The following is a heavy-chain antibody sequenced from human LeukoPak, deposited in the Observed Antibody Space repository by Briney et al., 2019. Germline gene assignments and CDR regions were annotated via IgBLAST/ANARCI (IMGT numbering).Heavy chain of an antibody. CDR2: IYTSGST. J-gene: IGHJ4*02. V-gene: IGHV4-4*07. CDR1: GGSISSYY. Sequence: SETLSLTCTVSGGSISSYYWTWVRQPAGKGLEWIGRIYTSGSTNYSPSLKSRVTMSVDTSKNEFSLKVMSVTAADTAVYYCTRVEGSYYFDNWGRGTLVTVSS. CDR3: TRVEGSYYFDN. D-gene: IGHD1-26*01.